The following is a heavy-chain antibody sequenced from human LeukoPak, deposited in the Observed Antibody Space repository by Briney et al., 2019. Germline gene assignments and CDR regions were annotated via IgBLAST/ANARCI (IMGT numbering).Heavy chain of an antibody. J-gene: IGHJ4*02. CDR3: ARAGEMATIIDY. D-gene: IGHD5-24*01. V-gene: IGHV4-61*01. CDR2: IYYSGST. CDR1: GDSISSSSYY. Sequence: SETLSLTCTVSGDSISSSSYYWSWIRQPPGKGLEWIGYIYYSGSTNYNPSLKSRVTISVDTSKNQFSLKLSSVTAADTAVYYCARAGEMATIIDYWGQGTLVTVSS.